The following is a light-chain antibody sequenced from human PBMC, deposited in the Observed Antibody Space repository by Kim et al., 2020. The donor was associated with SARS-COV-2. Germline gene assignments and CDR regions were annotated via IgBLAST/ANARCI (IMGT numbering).Light chain of an antibody. CDR3: QQYDNLLPLT. CDR2: DAS. CDR1: QDISNY. V-gene: IGKV1-33*01. Sequence: DIQMTQSPSSLSASVGDRVTITCQASQDISNYLNWYQQKPGKAPKLLIYDASNLETGVPSRFSGSGSGTDFTFTISSLQPEDIATYYCQQYDNLLPLTFGGATKVDIK. J-gene: IGKJ4*01.